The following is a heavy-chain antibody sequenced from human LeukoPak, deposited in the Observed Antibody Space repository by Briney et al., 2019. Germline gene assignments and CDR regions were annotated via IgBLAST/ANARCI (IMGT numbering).Heavy chain of an antibody. CDR3: ARTKVRGVKTPQYYYCYGMDG. CDR1: GGSFSGYY. V-gene: IGHV4-34*01. D-gene: IGHD3-10*01. J-gene: IGHJ6*02. Sequence: SETLSLTCAVYGGSFSGYYWSWIRQPPGKGLEWIGEINHSGSTNYNPTLKSRVTISVDTSKNQSSMKLSSVTAADTAVYYCARTKVRGVKTPQYYYCYGMDGWGQGTTVTVSS. CDR2: INHSGST.